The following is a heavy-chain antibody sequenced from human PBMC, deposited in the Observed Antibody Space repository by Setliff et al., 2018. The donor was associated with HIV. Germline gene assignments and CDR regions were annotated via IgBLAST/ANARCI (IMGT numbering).Heavy chain of an antibody. D-gene: IGHD3-3*01. Sequence: GGSLRLSCAASRFTFSSYAMSWIRQAPGKGLEWVSYISSSGSSIYYADSVKGRFTISRDNAKNSLYLQMNSLRAEDTAVYYCASNGFWSGYSTILDYWGQGTLVTVSS. CDR3: ASNGFWSGYSTILDY. V-gene: IGHV3-11*01. CDR1: RFTFSSYA. CDR2: ISSSGSSI. J-gene: IGHJ4*02.